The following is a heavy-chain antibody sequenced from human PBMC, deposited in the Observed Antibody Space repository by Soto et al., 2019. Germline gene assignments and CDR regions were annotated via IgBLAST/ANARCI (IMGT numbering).Heavy chain of an antibody. V-gene: IGHV4-4*02. D-gene: IGHD2-2*01. CDR3: ARGLNVVVPAERETSYGMDV. Sequence: SETLSLTCAVSGGSISSSNWWSWVRQPPGKGLEWIGEIYHSGSTNYNPSLKSRVTISVDKSKNQFSLKLSSVTAADTAVYYCARGLNVVVPAERETSYGMDVWGQGTTVTVSS. CDR2: IYHSGST. CDR1: GGSISSSNW. J-gene: IGHJ6*02.